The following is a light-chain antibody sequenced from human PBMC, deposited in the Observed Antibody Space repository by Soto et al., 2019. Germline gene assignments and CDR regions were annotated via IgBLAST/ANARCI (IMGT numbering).Light chain of an antibody. CDR1: QTIRRN. Sequence: ETVLTQSPATLSLSPGERATLSCRASQTIRRNLAWYQHKPGQAPRLLIYDASNRATGIPSRFSGSGSGTDSTLTLSNLETEDFAVYDCQQRDNWPWTFGQGAKVEIK. V-gene: IGKV3-11*01. CDR2: DAS. J-gene: IGKJ1*01. CDR3: QQRDNWPWT.